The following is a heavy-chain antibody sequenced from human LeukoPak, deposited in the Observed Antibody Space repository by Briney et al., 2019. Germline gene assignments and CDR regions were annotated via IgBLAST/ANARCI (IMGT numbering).Heavy chain of an antibody. D-gene: IGHD5-24*01. J-gene: IGHJ5*02. Sequence: ASVKVSCKAFGYTFTSNYMHWVRQAPGQGPEWMVVISPSGGSTTYAQKFQGRLTLTRDMSASTDYLELSSLRSEDTAVYYCARDNSVRDEAWWFNPWGQGTLVTVSS. CDR1: GYTFTSNY. CDR2: ISPSGGST. V-gene: IGHV1-46*01. CDR3: ARDNSVRDEAWWFNP.